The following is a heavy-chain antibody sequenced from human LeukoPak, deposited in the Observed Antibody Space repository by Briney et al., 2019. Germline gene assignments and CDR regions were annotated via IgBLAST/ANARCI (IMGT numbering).Heavy chain of an antibody. Sequence: GGSLRLSCAASGFTFSSYSMNWVRQAPGKGLEWVAVIWYDGSNKYYADSVKGRFTISRDNSKNTLYLQMNSLRAEDTAVYYCASHYYYDSSGYYSDYWGQGTLVTVSS. D-gene: IGHD3-22*01. CDR1: GFTFSSYS. CDR3: ASHYYYDSSGYYSDY. CDR2: IWYDGSNK. J-gene: IGHJ4*02. V-gene: IGHV3-33*08.